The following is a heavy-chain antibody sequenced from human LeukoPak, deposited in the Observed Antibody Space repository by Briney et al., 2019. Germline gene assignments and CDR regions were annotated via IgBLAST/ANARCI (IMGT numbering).Heavy chain of an antibody. CDR3: ARGVGRGKNWFDP. CDR1: GGSISDYY. Sequence: SLTLSLTCAVSGGSISDYYWSWIRQPPGKGLEWIGRISNSGTATYKTSLKSPVILSVGTCHKNCSLRLCFVTAARTAIYFCARGVGRGKNWFDPWSQETLVTF. D-gene: IGHD3-10*01. CDR2: ISNSGTA. V-gene: IGHV4-59*01. J-gene: IGHJ5*02.